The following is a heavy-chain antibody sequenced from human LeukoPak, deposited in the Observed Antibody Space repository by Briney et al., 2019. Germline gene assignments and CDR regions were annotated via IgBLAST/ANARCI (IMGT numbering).Heavy chain of an antibody. CDR3: ARPADGSYYNYFDY. D-gene: IGHD1-26*01. Sequence: GESLKISCKGSGYTFTSYWIAWVRQMPGKGLEWMGILYPGDSDTRYSPSFQGQVTISADKSISTAYLQWSSLKASDTAMYYCARPADGSYYNYFDYWGQGTLVTVSS. V-gene: IGHV5-51*01. CDR1: GYTFTSYW. J-gene: IGHJ4*02. CDR2: LYPGDSDT.